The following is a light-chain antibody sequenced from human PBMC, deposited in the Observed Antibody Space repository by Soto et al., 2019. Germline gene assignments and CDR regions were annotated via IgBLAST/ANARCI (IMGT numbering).Light chain of an antibody. V-gene: IGKV1-39*01. CDR2: GVS. J-gene: IGKJ1*01. Sequence: DIPMTQSPSYLSASVGDRVTITCRASQSIGHSLNWYQQIAGKAPKVLIYGVSNLESGVPSRFSGSGSGTDFTLTISGLQPEDSATYYCQESRSALWGTCGQGTKVEVK. CDR3: QESRSALWGT. CDR1: QSIGHS.